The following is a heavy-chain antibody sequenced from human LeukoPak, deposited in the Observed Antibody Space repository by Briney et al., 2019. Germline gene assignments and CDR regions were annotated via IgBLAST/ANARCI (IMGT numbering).Heavy chain of an antibody. CDR2: TYYRSKWYN. Sequence: SQTLSLTCAISGDSVSSNSAAWNWIRQSPSRGLEWLGRTYYRSKWYNDYAVSVKSRITINPDTSKNQFSVQLNSVTPEDTAVYYCARVMYYYGSGSPGYYYGMDVWGQGTTVTVSS. V-gene: IGHV6-1*01. CDR1: GDSVSSNSAA. D-gene: IGHD3-10*01. CDR3: ARVMYYYGSGSPGYYYGMDV. J-gene: IGHJ6*02.